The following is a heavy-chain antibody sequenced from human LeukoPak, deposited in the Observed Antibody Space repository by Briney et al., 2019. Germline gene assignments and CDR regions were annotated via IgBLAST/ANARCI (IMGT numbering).Heavy chain of an antibody. CDR1: GFTFSTYV. D-gene: IGHD6-13*01. Sequence: PGRSLRLSCAASGFTFSTYVIHWVRQAPGKGLEWVALIWHDGSNKYYGDSVKGRFTISRDNSKNTLYLQMNSLRAEDTAVYYCARDMYSSSWYELEYYYYGMDVWGQGTTVTVSS. CDR3: ARDMYSSSWYELEYYYYGMDV. CDR2: IWHDGSNK. V-gene: IGHV3-33*01. J-gene: IGHJ6*02.